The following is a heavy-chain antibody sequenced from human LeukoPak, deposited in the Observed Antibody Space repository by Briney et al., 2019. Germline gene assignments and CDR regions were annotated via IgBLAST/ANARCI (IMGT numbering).Heavy chain of an antibody. CDR3: AKDYTRSWTGRGFDI. Sequence: QSGGSLRLSCAASGFTFDDYGMSWVRQAPGKGLEWVSAISGSGGSTYYADSVKGRFTISRDYSENTLYLQMHSLRAEDTALYYCAKDYTRSWTGRGFDIWGQGTMVTVSS. J-gene: IGHJ3*02. V-gene: IGHV3-23*01. D-gene: IGHD6-13*01. CDR1: GFTFDDYG. CDR2: ISGSGGST.